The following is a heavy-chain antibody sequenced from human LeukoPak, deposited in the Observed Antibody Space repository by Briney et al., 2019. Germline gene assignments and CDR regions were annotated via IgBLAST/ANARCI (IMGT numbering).Heavy chain of an antibody. Sequence: GGSLRLSCAASGFTFSSYSMNWVRQAPGNGLEWVSYISSSSSYIYYADSVKGRFTISRDNAKNSLYLQMNSLRAEDTAVYYCAIDIELPYYYYMDVWGKGTTVTVSS. CDR3: AIDIELPYYYYMDV. J-gene: IGHJ6*03. CDR1: GFTFSSYS. CDR2: ISSSSSYI. V-gene: IGHV3-21*01. D-gene: IGHD1-26*01.